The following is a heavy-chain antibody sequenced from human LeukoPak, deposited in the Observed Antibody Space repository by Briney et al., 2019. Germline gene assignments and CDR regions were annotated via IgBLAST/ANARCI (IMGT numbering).Heavy chain of an antibody. CDR3: ARQTGELPTEEYYFDY. Sequence: PGGSLRLSCVASGFAFSRSTIYWVRQAPGKGPECISVSDSRTGKISYAGSVKGRFTISRDNAENSVYLQMNSLRAEDTAVYYCARQTGELPTEEYYFDYWGQGTLVTVSS. J-gene: IGHJ4*02. CDR1: GFAFSRST. CDR2: SDSRTGKI. D-gene: IGHD7-27*01. V-gene: IGHV3-21*01.